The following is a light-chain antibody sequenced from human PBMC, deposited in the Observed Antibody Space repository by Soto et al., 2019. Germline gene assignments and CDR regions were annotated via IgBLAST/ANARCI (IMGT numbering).Light chain of an antibody. J-gene: IGKJ2*01. Sequence: EIVLTQSPGTLSLSPRERATLSCRASQRISSRNLAWYQQKPGQAPRLLIYNTSSRATGIPDRFSGSGSVTDFTLTINRLEPEDFAVYYCQQDSDVPYTFGQGTKLEVK. CDR3: QQDSDVPYT. CDR1: QRISSRN. CDR2: NTS. V-gene: IGKV3-20*01.